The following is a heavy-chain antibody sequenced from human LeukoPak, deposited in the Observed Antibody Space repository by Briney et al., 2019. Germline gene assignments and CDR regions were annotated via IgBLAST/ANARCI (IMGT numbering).Heavy chain of an antibody. CDR1: GFTFSSYW. CDR2: INKYGSER. Sequence: GGSLRLSCAASGFTFSSYWMSWVRQAPGKGLEWVADINKYGSERNYVDSVKGGFTISRDNAKSSLYLKMNSLRAEDTAIYYCSRYHVVDGLVFDYWGQGTLVTVSS. J-gene: IGHJ4*02. V-gene: IGHV3-7*01. CDR3: SRYHVVDGLVFDY. D-gene: IGHD2-15*01.